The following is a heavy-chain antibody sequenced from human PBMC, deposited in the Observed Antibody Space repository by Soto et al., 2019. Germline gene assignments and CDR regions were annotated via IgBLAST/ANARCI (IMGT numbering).Heavy chain of an antibody. D-gene: IGHD6-13*01. CDR3: ARHAGNSWKGDYFDY. Sequence: GESLKISCKASGYTFTTSWIGWVRQMPGQGLEWMGIIDPGDSDTRYSPSFQGRITISVDKSISTAYLQWSSLEAPDTAIYYCARHAGNSWKGDYFDYWGRGALVTVSS. J-gene: IGHJ4*02. CDR2: IDPGDSDT. V-gene: IGHV5-51*01. CDR1: GYTFTTSW.